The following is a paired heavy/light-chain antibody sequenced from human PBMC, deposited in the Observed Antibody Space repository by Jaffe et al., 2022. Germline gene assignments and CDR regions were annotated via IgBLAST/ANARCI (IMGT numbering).Light chain of an antibody. CDR1: QSISSY. CDR2: AAS. Sequence: DIQMTQSPSSLSASVGDRVTITCRASQSISSYLNWYQQKPGKAPKLLIYAASSLQSGVPSRFSGSGSGTDFTLTISSLQPEDFATYYCQQSYSTPPTFGQGTRLEIK. V-gene: IGKV1-39*01. CDR3: QQSYSTPPT. J-gene: IGKJ5*01.
Heavy chain of an antibody. CDR3: AKDFYYGSGSYPADAFDI. J-gene: IGHJ3*02. Sequence: QVQLVESGGGVVQPGRSLRLSCAASGFTFSSYGMHWVRQAPGKGLEWVAVISYDGSNKYYADSVKGRFTISRDNSKNTLYLQMNSLRAEDTAVYYCAKDFYYGSGSYPADAFDIWGQGTMVTVSS. D-gene: IGHD3-10*01. CDR2: ISYDGSNK. V-gene: IGHV3-30*18. CDR1: GFTFSSYG.